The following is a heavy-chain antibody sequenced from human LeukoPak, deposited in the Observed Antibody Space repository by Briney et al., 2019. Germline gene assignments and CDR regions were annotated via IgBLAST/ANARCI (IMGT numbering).Heavy chain of an antibody. CDR2: IIPIFGTA. CDR1: GGTFSSYA. J-gene: IGHJ3*02. D-gene: IGHD4/OR15-4a*01. V-gene: IGHV1-69*13. Sequence: GASVKLSCKASGGTFSSYAISWVRQAPGQGLEWMGGIIPIFGTANYAQKFQGRVTITADESTSTAYMELSSLRSEDTAVYYCAREGLDYGFDIWGQGTMVTVSS. CDR3: AREGLDYGFDI.